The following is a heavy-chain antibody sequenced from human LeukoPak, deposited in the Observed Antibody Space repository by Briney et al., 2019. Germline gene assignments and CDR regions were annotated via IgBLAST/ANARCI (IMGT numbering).Heavy chain of an antibody. D-gene: IGHD1-26*01. CDR3: ARGPSGSHGYYYYYYMDV. CDR2: MNPNSGNT. CDR1: GYTFTSYD. Sequence: ASVKVSCKASGYTFTSYDINWVRQATGQGLEWMGWMNPNSGNTGYAQKFQGRVTMTRNTSISTAYMELSSLRSEDTAVYYCARGPSGSHGYYYYYYMDVWGKGTTVTVSS. J-gene: IGHJ6*03. V-gene: IGHV1-8*01.